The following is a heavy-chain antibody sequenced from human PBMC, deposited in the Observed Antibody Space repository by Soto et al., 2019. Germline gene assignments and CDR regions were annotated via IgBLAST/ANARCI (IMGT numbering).Heavy chain of an antibody. V-gene: IGHV5-51*01. CDR3: ARLVGTALVGASDY. CDR1: GYTFTSYW. CDR2: IYPGDSET. J-gene: IGHJ4*02. Sequence: GESLKISCKGSGYTFTSYWVGWVRQMPGQGLETMGIIYPGDSETRYSPSFQGQVTISADKSSSTAYLQWSSLKASDTAMYYCARLVGTALVGASDYWGQGTLVTVSS. D-gene: IGHD1-26*01.